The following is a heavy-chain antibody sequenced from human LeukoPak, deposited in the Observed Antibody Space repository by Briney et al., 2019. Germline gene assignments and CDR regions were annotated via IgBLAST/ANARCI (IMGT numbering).Heavy chain of an antibody. D-gene: IGHD6-13*01. CDR2: INHSGST. V-gene: IGHV4-34*01. J-gene: IGHJ3*02. Sequence: SETQSLTCAVYGGSFSGYYWSWIRQPPGKGLEWIGEINHSGSTNYNPSLKSRVTISVDTSKNQFSLKLSSVTAADTAVYYCARPSSWYGYDAFDIWGQGTMVTVSS. CDR3: ARPSSWYGYDAFDI. CDR1: GGSFSGYY.